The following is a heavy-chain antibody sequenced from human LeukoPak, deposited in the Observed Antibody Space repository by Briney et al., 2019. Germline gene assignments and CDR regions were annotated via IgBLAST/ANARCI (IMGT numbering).Heavy chain of an antibody. CDR1: GYTFTSSA. V-gene: IGHV1-3*01. CDR2: INAGNGNT. D-gene: IGHD6-19*01. Sequence: ASVKVSCKASGYTFTSSAIHWVRRAPGQRLEWMGYINAGNGNTKYSEKFQGSVTFTRDTSASTACMELSSLRSEDTAVYYCARGYSSGWYHDFWGQGTLVTVSS. J-gene: IGHJ4*02. CDR3: ARGYSSGWYHDF.